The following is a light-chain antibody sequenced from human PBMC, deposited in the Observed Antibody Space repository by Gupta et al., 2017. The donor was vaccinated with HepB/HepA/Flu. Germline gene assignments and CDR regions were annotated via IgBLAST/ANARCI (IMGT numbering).Light chain of an antibody. CDR2: AAS. Sequence: DIQLTQSSSFLSASVGDRVTITCRARQGISSYLAWYQQKPGKAPQLLIYAASTWQRGVPSNFSGSGGGTEVYLTISSRQPEDFEAYYCHQQNRDHPKFTFGRGTKVDIK. CDR1: QGISSY. J-gene: IGKJ4*01. CDR3: HQQNRDHPKFT. V-gene: IGKV1-9*01.